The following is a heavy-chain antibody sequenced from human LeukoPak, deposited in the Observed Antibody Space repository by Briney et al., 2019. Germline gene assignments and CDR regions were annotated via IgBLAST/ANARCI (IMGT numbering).Heavy chain of an antibody. Sequence: PSETLSLTCSVSGGSINNYYWSWIRQSPGKGLEWIGYIYYSGTTKYNPSLKSRVSVSVDTSKNQFSVKLSSVTAADTAVYYCARTLSSGYPDYFYYMDVWGKGTTVTISS. D-gene: IGHD3-22*01. CDR2: IYYSGTT. V-gene: IGHV4-59*01. CDR3: ARTLSSGYPDYFYYMDV. J-gene: IGHJ6*03. CDR1: GGSINNYY.